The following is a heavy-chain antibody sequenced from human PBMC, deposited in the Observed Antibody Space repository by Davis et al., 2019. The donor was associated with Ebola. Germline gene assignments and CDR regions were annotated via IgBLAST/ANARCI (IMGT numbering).Heavy chain of an antibody. CDR2: IYSGGST. D-gene: IGHD4-17*01. J-gene: IGHJ4*02. CDR3: ARLPVTTESYFDY. CDR1: GFTFDDYA. V-gene: IGHV3-53*01. Sequence: GESLKISCAASGFTFDDYAMHWVRQAPGKGLEWVSVIYSGGSTYYADSVKGRFTISRDNSKNTLYLQMNSLRVEDTAVYYCARLPVTTESYFDYWGQGTLVTVSS.